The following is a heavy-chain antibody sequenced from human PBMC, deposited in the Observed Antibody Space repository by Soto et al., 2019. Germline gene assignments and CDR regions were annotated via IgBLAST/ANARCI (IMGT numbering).Heavy chain of an antibody. CDR2: IYPGDSDT. V-gene: IGHV5-51*01. Sequence: PGESLKISCKCSGYSFTSYWIGWVRQMPGKGLEWMGIIYPGDSDTRYSPSFQGQVTISADKSISTAYLQWSSLKASDTDMYYRARNSKYDDILTGFYGMDVWGKGTTVTVAS. D-gene: IGHD3-9*01. CDR3: ARNSKYDDILTGFYGMDV. J-gene: IGHJ6*04. CDR1: GYSFTSYW.